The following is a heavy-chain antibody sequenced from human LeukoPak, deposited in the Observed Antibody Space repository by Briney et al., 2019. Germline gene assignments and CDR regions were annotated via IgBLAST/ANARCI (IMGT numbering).Heavy chain of an antibody. CDR3: ASLPYYYDSSGYYRS. J-gene: IGHJ4*02. D-gene: IGHD3-22*01. CDR1: GFTLDDYG. V-gene: IGHV3-20*04. Sequence: PGGSLRLSCAVSGFTLDDYGMSWVRQAPGKGLEWVSGINWNGGSTGYADSVKGRFTISRDNAKNSLYLQMNSLRAEDTALYYCASLPYYYDSSGYYRSWGQGTLVTVSS. CDR2: INWNGGST.